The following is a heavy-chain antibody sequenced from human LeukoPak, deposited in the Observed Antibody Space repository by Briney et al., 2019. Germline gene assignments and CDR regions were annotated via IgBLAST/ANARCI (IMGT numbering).Heavy chain of an antibody. J-gene: IGHJ4*02. Sequence: ASVKVSCKASGYTFTAYYVYWVRQPPGQGLEWMGWINPNSGGINYAQKFQGRVTMTRDTSISTAYMELSRLTSDDTAVYYCARVSLTAQYLLDYWGQGTLVTVSS. CDR1: GYTFTAYY. D-gene: IGHD2/OR15-2a*01. V-gene: IGHV1-2*02. CDR2: INPNSGGI. CDR3: ARVSLTAQYLLDY.